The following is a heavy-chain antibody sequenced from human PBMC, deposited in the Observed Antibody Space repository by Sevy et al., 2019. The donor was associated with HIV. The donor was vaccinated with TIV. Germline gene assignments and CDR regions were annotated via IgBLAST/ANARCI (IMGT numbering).Heavy chain of an antibody. CDR3: AKDPKVAGTFPYYFDY. CDR1: GFTFSSYD. V-gene: IGHV3-23*01. CDR2: ISRNGGT. J-gene: IGHJ4*02. D-gene: IGHD6-19*01. Sequence: GGSLRLSCAASGFTFSSYDMSWVRQAPGKGLEWVSIISRNGGTYYADSVKGRFTISRDNSKNTLYLQMNSLRAEDTAVYYCAKDPKVAGTFPYYFDYWGQGALVTVSS.